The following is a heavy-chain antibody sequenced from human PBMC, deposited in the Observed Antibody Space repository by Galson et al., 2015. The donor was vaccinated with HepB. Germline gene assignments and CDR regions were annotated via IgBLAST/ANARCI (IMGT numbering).Heavy chain of an antibody. V-gene: IGHV4-39*01. CDR1: GGSISSSSYY. CDR2: IYYSGST. J-gene: IGHJ6*03. Sequence: ETLSLTCTVSGGSISSSSYYWGWIRQPPGKGLEWIGSIYYSGSTYYNPSLKSRVTISVDTSKNKFSLKLSSVTAADTAVYYSIAFTNYYYYYMDVWGKGTTVTVSS. CDR3: IAFTNYYYYYMDV. D-gene: IGHD3-10*01.